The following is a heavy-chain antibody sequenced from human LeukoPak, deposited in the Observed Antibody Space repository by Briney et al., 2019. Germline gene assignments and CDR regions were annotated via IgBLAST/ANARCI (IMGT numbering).Heavy chain of an antibody. V-gene: IGHV4-34*01. CDR3: ARVGGITMIVVLIGDAFDI. J-gene: IGHJ3*02. Sequence: SETLSLTCAVYGGSFSGYYWSWIRQPPGKGLEWIGEINHSGSTNYNPSLKSRVTISVDTSKNQFSLRLSSVTAADTAVYYCARVGGITMIVVLIGDAFDIWGQGTMVTVSS. CDR2: INHSGST. CDR1: GGSFSGYY. D-gene: IGHD3-22*01.